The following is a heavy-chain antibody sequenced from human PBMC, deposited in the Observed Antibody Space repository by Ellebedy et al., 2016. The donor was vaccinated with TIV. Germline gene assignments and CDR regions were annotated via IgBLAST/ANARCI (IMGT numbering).Heavy chain of an antibody. CDR1: RYTFSGYY. D-gene: IGHD4-17*01. J-gene: IGHJ6*02. Sequence: AASVKVSCKASRYTFSGYYMHWVRQAPGQGLEWMGWINPNSGGAKYAQKFQGRVAMTRDTSVNTVYMEMTRLRPDDTAVYFCARGGDYREGYYYYSGMDVWGQGTTVAVSS. CDR2: INPNSGGA. V-gene: IGHV1-2*02. CDR3: ARGGDYREGYYYYSGMDV.